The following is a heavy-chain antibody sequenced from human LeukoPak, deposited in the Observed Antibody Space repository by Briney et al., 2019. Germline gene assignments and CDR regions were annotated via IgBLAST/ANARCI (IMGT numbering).Heavy chain of an antibody. V-gene: IGHV3-30-3*01. CDR1: GFTFSSYA. J-gene: IGHJ4*02. CDR3: ARDRYYYDGSGYYPFGY. Sequence: GRSLRLSCAASGFTFSSYAMHWDRQAPGKGLEWVAVISYDGSNKYYADSVKGRFTISRDNSKNTLYLQMNSLRAEDTAVYYCARDRYYYDGSGYYPFGYWGQGTLVTVSS. CDR2: ISYDGSNK. D-gene: IGHD3-22*01.